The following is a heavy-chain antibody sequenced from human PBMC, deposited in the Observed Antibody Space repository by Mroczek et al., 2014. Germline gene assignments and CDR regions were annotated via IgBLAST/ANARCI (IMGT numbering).Heavy chain of an antibody. V-gene: IGHV4-31*02. J-gene: IGHJ6*02. CDR1: GGSISSGGYY. CDR2: IYYSGST. Sequence: GGSISSGGYYWSWIRQHPGKGLEWIGYIYYSGSTYYNPSLKSRVTISVDTSKNQFSLKLSSVTAADTAVYYCARDSLLYGSGRLGGMDVWGQGTTVTVSS. CDR3: ARDSLLYGSGRLGGMDV. D-gene: IGHD3-10*01.